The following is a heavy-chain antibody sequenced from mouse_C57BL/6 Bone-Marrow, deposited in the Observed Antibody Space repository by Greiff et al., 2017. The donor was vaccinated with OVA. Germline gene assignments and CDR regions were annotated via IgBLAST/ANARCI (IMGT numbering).Heavy chain of an antibody. Sequence: LVESGAELVRPGASVKLSCTASGFNIKDDYMHWVKQRPEQGLEWIGWIDPENGDTEYASKFQGKATITADTSSNTAYLQLSSLTSEDTAVYYCTTDDDFDYWGQGTTLTVSS. J-gene: IGHJ2*01. D-gene: IGHD2-12*01. V-gene: IGHV14-4*01. CDR3: TTDDDFDY. CDR2: IDPENGDT. CDR1: GFNIKDDY.